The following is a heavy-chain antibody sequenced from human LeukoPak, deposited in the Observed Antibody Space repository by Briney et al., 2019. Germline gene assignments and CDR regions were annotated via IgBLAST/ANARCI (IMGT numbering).Heavy chain of an antibody. V-gene: IGHV3-30*02. CDR1: GFTFSSNG. D-gene: IGHD6-19*01. Sequence: PGGSLRLSCAAYGFTFSSNGMHWVRQAPGKGLEWVSFIHYGGSNKYYADSVKGRFTISRDNSKNTLYLQLNSLRAEDTAVYYCAKGSTGWSFDYWGQGTLVTVSS. CDR3: AKGSTGWSFDY. CDR2: IHYGGSNK. J-gene: IGHJ4*02.